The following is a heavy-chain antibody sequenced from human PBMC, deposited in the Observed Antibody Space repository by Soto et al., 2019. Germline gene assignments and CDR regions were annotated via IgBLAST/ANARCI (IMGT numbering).Heavy chain of an antibody. J-gene: IGHJ6*02. CDR2: ISYDGSNK. CDR3: AKTSRYYGMDV. Sequence: PVGSLRLSCAASGFTFSSYGMHWVRQAPGKGLEWVAVISYDGSNKYYADSVKGRFTISRDNSKNTLYLQMNSLRAEDTAVYYCAKTSRYYGMDVWGQGTTLTVSS. CDR1: GFTFSSYG. V-gene: IGHV3-30*18.